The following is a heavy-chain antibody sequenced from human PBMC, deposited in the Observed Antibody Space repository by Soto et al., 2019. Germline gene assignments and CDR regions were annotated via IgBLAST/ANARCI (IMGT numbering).Heavy chain of an antibody. Sequence: GGSLRLSCAASGFTFSSYGMHWVRQAPGKGLEWVAVIWYDGSNKYYADSVKGRFTISRDNSKNTLYLQMNSLRAEDTAVYYCARGGGELSYTFDYWGQGTLVTVSS. D-gene: IGHD3-16*02. V-gene: IGHV3-33*01. CDR1: GFTFSSYG. CDR3: ARGGGELSYTFDY. CDR2: IWYDGSNK. J-gene: IGHJ4*02.